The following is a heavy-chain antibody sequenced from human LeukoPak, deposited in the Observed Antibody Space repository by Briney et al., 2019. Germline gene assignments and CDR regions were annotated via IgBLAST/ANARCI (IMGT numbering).Heavy chain of an antibody. CDR1: GGSISSGSYY. D-gene: IGHD2-2*01. V-gene: IGHV4-61*02. CDR3: ARSVVVPAAGHDY. Sequence: SQTLSLTCTVSGGSISSGSYYWSWIRQPAGKGLEWIGRIYTSGSTNYNPSLKSRVTISVDTSKNQFSLKLSSVTAADTAVYYCARSVVVPAAGHDYWGQGTLVTVSS. J-gene: IGHJ4*02. CDR2: IYTSGST.